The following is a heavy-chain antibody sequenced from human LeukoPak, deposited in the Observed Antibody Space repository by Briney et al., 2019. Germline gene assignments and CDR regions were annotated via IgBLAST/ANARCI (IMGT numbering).Heavy chain of an antibody. Sequence: TQTLSLTCTVSGGSISSGGYYWSWIRQHPGKGLEWIGYIYYSGSTNYNPSLKSRVTISVDTSKNQFSLKLSSVTAADTAVYYCASDRSYYGSGSYSPYGYYFGMDVWGQGTTVTVSS. J-gene: IGHJ6*02. CDR3: ASDRSYYGSGSYSPYGYYFGMDV. CDR2: IYYSGST. D-gene: IGHD3-10*01. CDR1: GGSISSGGYY. V-gene: IGHV4-31*03.